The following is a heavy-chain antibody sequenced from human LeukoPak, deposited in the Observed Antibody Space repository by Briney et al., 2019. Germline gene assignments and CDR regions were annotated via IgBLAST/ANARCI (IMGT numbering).Heavy chain of an antibody. V-gene: IGHV4-59*08. CDR1: GGSLSPYY. J-gene: IGHJ4*02. Sequence: SETLSLTCTVSGGSLSPYYWSWMRQPPGKGLEWIGYIYYSGTTTYNPSLKSRVTISVDTSKNQFSLKLSSVTAADTAVYYCASHSSGWSDFEYWGQVTLVTVSS. CDR3: ASHSSGWSDFEY. CDR2: IYYSGTT. D-gene: IGHD6-19*01.